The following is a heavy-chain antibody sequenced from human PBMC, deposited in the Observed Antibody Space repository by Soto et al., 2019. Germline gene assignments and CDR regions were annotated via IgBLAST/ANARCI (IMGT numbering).Heavy chain of an antibody. Sequence: EVQLVESGGGLVKPGGSLRLSCEVSGFTFSTYDMNWVRQAPGKGLEWVSSISSGGTSIYYADSLKGRITVSRDNTKNSLYLQMNSLRADDSAVYYCARGGRYRSGWSVYFNFYGMDVWGRGTTVTVSS. CDR1: GFTFSTYD. D-gene: IGHD6-19*01. CDR2: ISSGGTSI. V-gene: IGHV3-21*01. J-gene: IGHJ6*02. CDR3: ARGGRYRSGWSVYFNFYGMDV.